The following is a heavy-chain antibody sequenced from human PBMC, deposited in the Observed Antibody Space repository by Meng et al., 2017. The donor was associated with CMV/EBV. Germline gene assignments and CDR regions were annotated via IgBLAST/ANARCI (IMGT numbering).Heavy chain of an antibody. V-gene: IGHV3-49*04. CDR2: IRSKAYGGTT. D-gene: IGHD3-3*01. CDR1: GFTFGDYA. J-gene: IGHJ6*02. CDR3: TRDPYYDFWSGYYTGYYYYGMDV. Sequence: GGSLRLSCTASGFTFGDYAMSWVRRAPGKGLEWVGFIRSKAYGGTTEYAASVKGRFTISRDDSKSIAYLQMNSLKTEDTAVYYCTRDPYYDFWSGYYTGYYYYGMDVWGQGTTVTVSS.